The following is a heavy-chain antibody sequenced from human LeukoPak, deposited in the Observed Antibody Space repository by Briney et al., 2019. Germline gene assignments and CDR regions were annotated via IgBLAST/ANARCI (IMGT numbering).Heavy chain of an antibody. CDR2: ISWDGGST. CDR1: GFTFDDYT. D-gene: IGHD7-27*01. J-gene: IGHJ4*02. Sequence: GGSLRLSCAASGFTFDDYTMHWVRQAPGKGLEWVSLISWDGGSTYYADSMKGRFTISRDNSKNSLYLQMNSLRTEDTALYYCAKDIRLGMNYFDYWGQGTLVTVSS. V-gene: IGHV3-43*01. CDR3: AKDIRLGMNYFDY.